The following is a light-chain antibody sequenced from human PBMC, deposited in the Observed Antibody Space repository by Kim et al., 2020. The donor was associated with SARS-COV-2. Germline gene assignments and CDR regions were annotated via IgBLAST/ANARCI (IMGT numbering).Light chain of an antibody. CDR1: SSDVGGYNY. CDR2: DVN. Sequence: GQSVTISCTGTSSDVGGYNYVSWYQQHPGKAPKVMSYDVNKRRPGVPDRFSGSKSGNTASLTISGLQADDEADYYCCSYAGTYSWVFGGGTQLTVL. J-gene: IGLJ3*02. CDR3: CSYAGTYSWV. V-gene: IGLV2-11*01.